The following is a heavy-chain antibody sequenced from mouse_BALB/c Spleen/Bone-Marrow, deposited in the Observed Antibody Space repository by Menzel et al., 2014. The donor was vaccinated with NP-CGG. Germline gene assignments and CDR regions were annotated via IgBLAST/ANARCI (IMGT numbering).Heavy chain of an antibody. V-gene: IGHV1-31*01. CDR3: ESRGEYFDV. CDR2: IYPYNGVS. J-gene: IGHJ1*01. Sequence: EVQLQQSGPELVKPGASVKISCKASGYSFTGYYMHWVKQSHGNSLDWIGYIYPYNGVSSYNQKFKGKATLTVDKSSSTAYKELRSLTSDDSAVYYCESRGEYFDVWGAGTTVTVSS. CDR1: GYSFTGYY.